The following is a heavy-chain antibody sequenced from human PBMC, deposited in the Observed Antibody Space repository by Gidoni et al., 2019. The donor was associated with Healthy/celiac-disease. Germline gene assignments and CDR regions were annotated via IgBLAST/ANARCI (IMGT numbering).Heavy chain of an antibody. V-gene: IGHV3-23*01. CDR3: ATGRGYCTGGVCHMGYFDY. J-gene: IGHJ4*02. CDR1: GFTFSSYA. Sequence: SCAASGFTFSSYAMSWVRQDPGKGLEWVSAISGSGGSTYYADSVKGRFTISRDNSKNTLYLQMNSLRAEDTAVYYCATGRGYCTGGVCHMGYFDYWGQGTLVTVSS. CDR2: ISGSGGST. D-gene: IGHD2-8*02.